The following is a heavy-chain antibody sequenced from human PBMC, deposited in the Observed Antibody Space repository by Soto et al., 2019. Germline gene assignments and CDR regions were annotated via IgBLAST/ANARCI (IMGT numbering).Heavy chain of an antibody. V-gene: IGHV1-18*04. CDR1: GYTFTSYG. J-gene: IGHJ3*02. Sequence: GASVQGSCKAAGYTFTSYGISWARQAPGQGLEWMGWISAYNGNTNYAQKLQGRVTMTTDTSTSTAYMELRSLRSDDTAVYYCARDGRMANAAERTFDIWGQGTMVTVS. D-gene: IGHD6-13*01. CDR2: ISAYNGNT. CDR3: ARDGRMANAAERTFDI.